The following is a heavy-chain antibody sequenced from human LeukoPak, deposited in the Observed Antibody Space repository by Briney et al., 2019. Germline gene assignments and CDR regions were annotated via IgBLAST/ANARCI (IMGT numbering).Heavy chain of an antibody. D-gene: IGHD4-23*01. CDR3: ARNGDYGGELAY. J-gene: IGHJ4*02. Sequence: SAKVSCKASGGTFSSYAISWVRQAPGQGLEWMGRIIPIFGTANYAQKFQGRVTITTDESTSTAYMELSSLRSEDTAVYYCARNGDYGGELAYWGQGTLVTVSS. CDR1: GGTFSSYA. CDR2: IIPIFGTA. V-gene: IGHV1-69*05.